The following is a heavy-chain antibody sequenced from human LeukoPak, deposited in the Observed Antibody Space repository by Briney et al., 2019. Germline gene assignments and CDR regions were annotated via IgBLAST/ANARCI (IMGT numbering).Heavy chain of an antibody. CDR2: ISAYNGNT. CDR1: GYTFTSYG. Sequence: ASVKVSCKASGYTFTSYGISWVRQAPGQGLEWMGWISAYNGNTNYAQKLQGRVTMTTDTSTSTAYMELRSLRSDDTAVYYCARVSNYDIVTGTNWFDPWGQETLVTVSS. V-gene: IGHV1-18*04. CDR3: ARVSNYDIVTGTNWFDP. D-gene: IGHD3-9*01. J-gene: IGHJ5*02.